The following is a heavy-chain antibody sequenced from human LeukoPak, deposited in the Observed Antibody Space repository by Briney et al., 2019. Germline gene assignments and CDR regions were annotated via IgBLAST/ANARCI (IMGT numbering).Heavy chain of an antibody. CDR3: ARATRAYSKYYFDY. V-gene: IGHV4-4*07. D-gene: IGHD6-13*01. CDR1: GGSISSYY. Sequence: SETLSLTRTVSGGSISSYYWSWIRQPAGKGLEWIGRIYTSGSTNYNPSLKSRVTMSVDTSKNQFSLKLSSVTAADTAVYYCARATRAYSKYYFDYWGQGTLVTVSS. CDR2: IYTSGST. J-gene: IGHJ4*02.